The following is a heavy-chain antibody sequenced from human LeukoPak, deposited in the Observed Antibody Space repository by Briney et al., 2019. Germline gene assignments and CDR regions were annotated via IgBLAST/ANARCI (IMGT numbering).Heavy chain of an antibody. CDR2: IIPIFGTA. CDR3: ARSIHDYGDYRPFWY. D-gene: IGHD4-17*01. CDR1: GGTFSSYA. V-gene: IGHV1-69*05. J-gene: IGHJ4*02. Sequence: GASVKVSCKASGGTFSSYAISWVRQAPGQGLEWMRRIIPIFGTANYAQKFQGRVTITTDESTSTAYMELSSLRSEDTAVYYCARSIHDYGDYRPFWYWGQGTLVAVSS.